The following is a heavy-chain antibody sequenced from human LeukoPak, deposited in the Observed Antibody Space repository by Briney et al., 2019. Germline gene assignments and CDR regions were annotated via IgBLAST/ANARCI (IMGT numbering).Heavy chain of an antibody. D-gene: IGHD6-19*01. Sequence: ASVKVSCKASGYTFTTYYIHWARQAPGQGLEWMGIIHPSGSDTRSAQKFQGRVTLTSDTSTSTVYMELSSLTSEDTAVYYCARDLVGGWTIDYWGQGTLVTVSS. V-gene: IGHV1-46*01. CDR2: IHPSGSDT. CDR1: GYTFTTYY. J-gene: IGHJ4*02. CDR3: ARDLVGGWTIDY.